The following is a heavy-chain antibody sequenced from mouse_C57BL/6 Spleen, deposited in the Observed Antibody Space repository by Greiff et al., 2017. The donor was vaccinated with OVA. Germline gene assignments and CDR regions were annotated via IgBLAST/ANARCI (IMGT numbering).Heavy chain of an antibody. CDR1: GYAFSSSW. CDR2: IYPGDGDT. J-gene: IGHJ2*01. CDR3: ARGWDGY. D-gene: IGHD4-1*01. V-gene: IGHV1-82*01. Sequence: VQLQQSGPELVKPGASVKISCKASGYAFSSSWMNWVKQRPGQGLEWIGRIYPGDGDTNYNGKFKGKATLTADKSSSTAYMQLSSLTSEDSAVYFCARGWDGYWGQGTTLTVSS.